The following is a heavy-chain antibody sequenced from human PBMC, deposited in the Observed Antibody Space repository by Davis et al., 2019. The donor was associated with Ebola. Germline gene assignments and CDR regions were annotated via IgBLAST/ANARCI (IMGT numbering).Heavy chain of an antibody. V-gene: IGHV4-34*01. CDR2: ITYTGGT. J-gene: IGHJ5*02. D-gene: IGHD3-22*01. CDR1: GGSFSGSH. Sequence: MPGGSLRLSCAVYGGSFSGSHWSWIRQSPGKGLEWIGEITYTGGTNYSPSLQSRVTISIDTSKNQFSLNLTSVTAADTSVYYCARGPRGKYTSGPFGPWGQGTLVTVSS. CDR3: ARGPRGKYTSGPFGP.